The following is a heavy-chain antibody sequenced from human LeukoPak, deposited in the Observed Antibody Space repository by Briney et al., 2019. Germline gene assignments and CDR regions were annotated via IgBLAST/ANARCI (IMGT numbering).Heavy chain of an antibody. J-gene: IGHJ5*02. V-gene: IGHV4-34*01. CDR2: INHSGSA. Sequence: SETLSLTCAVYVGSFSGYYWTWIRQPPGKGLEWIGEINHSGSAKYNPSLKSRVTISVDTSKNQFSLKLSSVTATDTAVYYCAGQRYDYAWFDPWGQGTLVTVSS. CDR3: AGQRYDYAWFDP. CDR1: VGSFSGYY. D-gene: IGHD3-16*01.